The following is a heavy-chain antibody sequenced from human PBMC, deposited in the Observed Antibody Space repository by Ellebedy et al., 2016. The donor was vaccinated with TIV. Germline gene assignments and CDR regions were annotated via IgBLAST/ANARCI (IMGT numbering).Heavy chain of an antibody. CDR2: VSSDVTGP. Sequence: PGGSLRLSCAASGFSLSTYWMHWVRQVPGKGLEWVSRVSSDVTGPTYADSVMGRFIISRENAKSTVYLQMFSLRPEDTAVYYCARGVLNSGYYSDYWGRGTLVTVSS. CDR1: GFSLSTYW. D-gene: IGHD3-22*01. J-gene: IGHJ4*02. V-gene: IGHV3-74*01. CDR3: ARGVLNSGYYSDY.